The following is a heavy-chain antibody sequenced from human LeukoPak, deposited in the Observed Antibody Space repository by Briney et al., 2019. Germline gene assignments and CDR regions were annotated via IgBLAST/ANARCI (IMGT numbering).Heavy chain of an antibody. CDR1: GFTFSSNY. V-gene: IGHV3-53*01. CDR3: ARYKTAGDYFDY. J-gene: IGHJ4*02. CDR2: IYSGGSR. D-gene: IGHD2-21*02. Sequence: GGSLRLSCAASGFTFSSNYMSWVRQAPGKGLEWVSIIYSGGSRYYADSVKGRFTISRDNSKNTLYLQMNTLRAEDTAVYYCARYKTAGDYFDYWGQGTLVTVSS.